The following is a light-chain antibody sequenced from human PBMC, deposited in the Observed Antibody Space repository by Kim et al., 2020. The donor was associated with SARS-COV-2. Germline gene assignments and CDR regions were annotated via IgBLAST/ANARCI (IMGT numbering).Light chain of an antibody. CDR3: QQRSNWAT. CDR2: DAS. Sequence: SLSPGERATLSCRASQSVSSYLAWYQQKPGQAPRLLIYDASNRATGIPARFSGSGSGTDFTLTISSLEPEDFAVYYCQQRSNWATFGQGTKVDIK. V-gene: IGKV3-11*01. J-gene: IGKJ1*01. CDR1: QSVSSY.